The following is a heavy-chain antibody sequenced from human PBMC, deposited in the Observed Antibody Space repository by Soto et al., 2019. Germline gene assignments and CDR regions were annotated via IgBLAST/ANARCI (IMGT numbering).Heavy chain of an antibody. V-gene: IGHV4-34*01. CDR1: GGSFSGYY. Sequence: PSETLSLTCAVYGGSFSGYYWSWIRQPPGKGLEWIGEINHSGSTNYNPSLKSRVTISVDTSKNQFSLKLSSVTAADTAVYYCARGGRSYYDFWSGYYQGPDYYYGMDVWGQGTTVTVS. CDR2: INHSGST. D-gene: IGHD3-3*01. CDR3: ARGGRSYYDFWSGYYQGPDYYYGMDV. J-gene: IGHJ6*02.